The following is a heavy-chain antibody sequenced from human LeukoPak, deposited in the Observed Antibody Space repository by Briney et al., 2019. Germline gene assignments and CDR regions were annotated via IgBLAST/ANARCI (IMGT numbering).Heavy chain of an antibody. CDR2: ISYDGSNK. V-gene: IGHV3-30*04. CDR1: GFTFSSYA. Sequence: PGGSLRLSCAASGFTFSSYAMHWVRQAPGKGLEWVAVISYDGSNKYYADSVKGRFTIYRDNSKNTLYLQMNSLRAEDTAVYYCARDDITMIVVVIADAFDIWGQGTMVTVSS. CDR3: ARDDITMIVVVIADAFDI. J-gene: IGHJ3*02. D-gene: IGHD3-22*01.